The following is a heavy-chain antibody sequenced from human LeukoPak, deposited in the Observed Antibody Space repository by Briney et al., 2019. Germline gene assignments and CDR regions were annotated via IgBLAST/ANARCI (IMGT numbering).Heavy chain of an antibody. CDR3: ASQTPYYYDSSGYYAPAFFY. Sequence: KSSQTLSLTCTVSGGSISSGGYSWSWIRQHPGKGLEWIGYIYYSGSTYYNPSLKSRVTISVDTSKNQFSLKLSSVTAADTAVYYCASQTPYYYDSSGYYAPAFFYWGQGTLVTVSS. CDR2: IYYSGST. J-gene: IGHJ4*02. CDR1: GGSISSGGYS. V-gene: IGHV4-31*03. D-gene: IGHD3-22*01.